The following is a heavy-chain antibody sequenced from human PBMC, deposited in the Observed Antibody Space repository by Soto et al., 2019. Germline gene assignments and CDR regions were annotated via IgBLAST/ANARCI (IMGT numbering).Heavy chain of an antibody. CDR2: IIPIFGTA. V-gene: IGHV1-69*12. J-gene: IGHJ4*02. CDR1: GGTFSSYA. Sequence: QVQLVQSGAEVKKPGSSVKVSCKASGGTFSSYAISWVRQAPGQGLEWMGGIIPIFGTANYAQKFQGRVTXXAXEXXSTAYMELSSLRSEDTAVYYCAGSLTDYWVTNFDYWGQGTLVTVSS. D-gene: IGHD4-17*01. CDR3: AGSLTDYWVTNFDY.